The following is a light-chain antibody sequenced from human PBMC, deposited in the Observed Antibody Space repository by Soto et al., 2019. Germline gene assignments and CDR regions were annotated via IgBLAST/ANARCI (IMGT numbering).Light chain of an antibody. CDR1: SGHSSYA. J-gene: IGLJ3*02. CDR3: QTWGTGIHWV. Sequence: QPVLTQSPSASASLGASVKLTCTLSSGHSSYAIAWHQQQPEKGPRYLMKLNSDGSHSKGDGIPDRFSGSSSGAERYLTISSLQSEDEADYYCQTWGTGIHWVSGGGTKLTVL. V-gene: IGLV4-69*01. CDR2: LNSDGSH.